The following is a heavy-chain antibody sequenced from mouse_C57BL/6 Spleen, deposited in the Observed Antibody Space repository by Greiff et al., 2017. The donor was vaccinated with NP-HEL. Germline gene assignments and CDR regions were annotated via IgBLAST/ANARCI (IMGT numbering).Heavy chain of an antibody. D-gene: IGHD1-1*01. V-gene: IGHV7-3*01. CDR3: ARYMRNYGSSYGYFDV. J-gene: IGHJ1*03. CDR1: GFTFPDYY. CDR2: IRNKANGYTT. Sequence: EVTLVESGGGLVQPGGSLSPSCAPPGFTFPDYYISWSGQPQGKALEWLGFIRNKANGYTTEYSASVKGRFTSSRENSQSILYLQMNALRAEDSATYYGARYMRNYGSSYGYFDVWGTGTTVTVSS.